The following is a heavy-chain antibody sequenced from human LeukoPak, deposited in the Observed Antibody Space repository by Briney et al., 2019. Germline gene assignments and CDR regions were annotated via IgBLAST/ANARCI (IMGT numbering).Heavy chain of an antibody. V-gene: IGHV4-39*01. D-gene: IGHD6-19*01. CDR2: IYYSGST. CDR1: GGSISSSRDY. CDR3: ARHVEIAVAGPIDY. Sequence: SETLSLTCTVSGGSISSSRDYWGWIRQPPGKGLEWIGSIYYSGSTYYNPSLKSRVTISVDTSKNQFSLKLSSVTAADTAVYYCARHVEIAVAGPIDYWAREPWSPSPQ. J-gene: IGHJ4*02.